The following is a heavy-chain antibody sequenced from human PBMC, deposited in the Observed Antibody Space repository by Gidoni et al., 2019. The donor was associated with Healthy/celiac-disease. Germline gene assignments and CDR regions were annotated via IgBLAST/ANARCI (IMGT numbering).Heavy chain of an antibody. CDR2: MSGSGGST. D-gene: IGHD3-10*01. CDR1: GFTFSSYA. V-gene: IGHV3-23*01. CDR3: AKIWFGELLYDY. J-gene: IGHJ4*02. Sequence: EVQLLESGGGLVQPGGSLRLSCAASGFTFSSYAMSWVRQAPGKGLEWVSAMSGSGGSTYYADSVKGRFTISRDNSKNTLYLQMNSLRAEDTAVYYCAKIWFGELLYDYWGQGTLVTVSS.